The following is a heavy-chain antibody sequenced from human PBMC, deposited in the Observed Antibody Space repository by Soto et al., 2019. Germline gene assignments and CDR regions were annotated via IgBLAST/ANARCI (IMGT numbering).Heavy chain of an antibody. Sequence: GGSLRLSCVASGFTFTTYWMSWVRQAPGKGLEWVANIRQDGGAQYYVDSVKGRFTISRDNAKNSVYLQMDSLRVEDTAVYYCVRGGHGSGSYLGSSWGQGILVPVFS. V-gene: IGHV3-7*03. CDR1: GFTFTTYW. CDR2: IRQDGGAQ. D-gene: IGHD3-10*01. J-gene: IGHJ5*02. CDR3: VRGGHGSGSYLGSS.